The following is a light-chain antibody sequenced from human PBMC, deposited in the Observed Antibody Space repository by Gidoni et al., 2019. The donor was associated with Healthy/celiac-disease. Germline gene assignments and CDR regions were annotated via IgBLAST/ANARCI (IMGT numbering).Light chain of an antibody. CDR2: WAS. CDR1: QSVLYSSNNKNY. J-gene: IGKJ4*01. V-gene: IGKV4-1*01. Sequence: DIVMTQSPDSLAVSLGERATINCKSSQSVLYSSNNKNYLAWYQQKPGQPHKLLIYWASTRESGVPDRFSGSGSGTDFPLTISSLQAEDVAVYYCQQYYSTPLTFGGGTKVEIK. CDR3: QQYYSTPLT.